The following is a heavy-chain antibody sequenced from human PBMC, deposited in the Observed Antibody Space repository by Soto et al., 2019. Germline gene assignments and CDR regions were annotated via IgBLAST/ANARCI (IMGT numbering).Heavy chain of an antibody. CDR3: AREDYDILTGYYPNWFDP. J-gene: IGHJ5*02. V-gene: IGHV1-18*01. Sequence: ASVKVSCKASGYTFTSYGISWVRQAPGQGLEWMGWISAYNGNTNYAQKLQGRVTMTTDTSTSTAYMELGSLRSDDTAVYYCAREDYDILTGYYPNWFDPWGQGTLVTVSS. CDR1: GYTFTSYG. CDR2: ISAYNGNT. D-gene: IGHD3-9*01.